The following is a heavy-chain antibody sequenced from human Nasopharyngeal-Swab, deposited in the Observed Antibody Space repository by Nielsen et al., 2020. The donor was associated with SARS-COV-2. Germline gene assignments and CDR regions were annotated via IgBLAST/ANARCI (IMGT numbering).Heavy chain of an antibody. J-gene: IGHJ3*02. V-gene: IGHV1-69*13. CDR1: GGTFSSYA. CDR3: ARESVVVAAYNAFDI. Sequence: SVKVSCKASGGTFSSYAISWVRQAPGQGLEWMGGIIPIFGTANYAQKFQGRVTITADESTSTAYMELSSLRSEDTSVYYCARESVVVAAYNAFDIWGQGTMVTVSS. D-gene: IGHD2-15*01. CDR2: IIPIFGTA.